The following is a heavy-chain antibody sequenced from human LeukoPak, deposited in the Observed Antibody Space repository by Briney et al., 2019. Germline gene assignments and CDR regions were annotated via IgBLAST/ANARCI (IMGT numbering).Heavy chain of an antibody. D-gene: IGHD3-10*01. CDR1: GFTFTGYY. V-gene: IGHV1-2*02. CDR2: INPNSGGT. J-gene: IGHJ4*02. CDR3: ARGPRYGSGNYYNNY. Sequence: ASVKVSCKASGFTFTGYYIYWVRQAPGQGLEWMGWINPNSGGTNYALKFQGRVTMTRDTSISTAYMELSRLRSDDTAVYYCARGPRYGSGNYYNNYRGQGTLVTVSS.